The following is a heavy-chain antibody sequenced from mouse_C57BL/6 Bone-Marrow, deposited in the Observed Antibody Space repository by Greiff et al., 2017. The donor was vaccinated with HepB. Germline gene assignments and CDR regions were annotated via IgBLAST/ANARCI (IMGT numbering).Heavy chain of an antibody. J-gene: IGHJ3*01. CDR2: IDPSDSYT. V-gene: IGHV1-50*01. CDR3: AKSSLTLRLRY. Sequence: QVHVKQPGAELVKPGASVKLSCKASGYTFTSYWMQWVKQRPGQGLEWIGEIDPSDSYTNYNQKFKGKATLTVDTSSSTAYMQLRSLTSEDSAVYYCAKSSLTLRLRYWGQGTLVTVSA. CDR1: GYTFTSYW. D-gene: IGHD3-2*02.